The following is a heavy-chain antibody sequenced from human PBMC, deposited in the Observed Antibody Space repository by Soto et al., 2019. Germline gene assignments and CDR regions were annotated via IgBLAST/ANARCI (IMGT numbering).Heavy chain of an antibody. V-gene: IGHV4-39*01. CDR1: GSPINSSGYY. D-gene: IGHD3-3*02. CDR2: VFYGVST. CDR3: ARLPSRHLVDY. J-gene: IGHJ4*02. Sequence: PSETLSLTXTVSGSPINSSGYYWGWIRQPPGKGLEWIGSVFYGVSTYYNPSLKSRVTVSVDTSKNQFSLNLRSVTAADTAVYYCARLPSRHLVDYWGQGTLVTVSS.